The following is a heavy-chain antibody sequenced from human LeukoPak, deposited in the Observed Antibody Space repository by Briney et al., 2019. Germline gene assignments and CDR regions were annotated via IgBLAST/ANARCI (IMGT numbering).Heavy chain of an antibody. Sequence: SVKVSCKASGGTFSSYAISWVRQAPGQGLEWMGRIIPILRTPNYAQNFQGRVTITTDESTSTAYMELSSLRSEDTAVYHCARDAGLYGSVPQRNWGQGTLVTVSS. V-gene: IGHV1-69*11. CDR2: IIPILRTP. CDR1: GGTFSSYA. D-gene: IGHD3-10*01. CDR3: ARDAGLYGSVPQRN. J-gene: IGHJ4*02.